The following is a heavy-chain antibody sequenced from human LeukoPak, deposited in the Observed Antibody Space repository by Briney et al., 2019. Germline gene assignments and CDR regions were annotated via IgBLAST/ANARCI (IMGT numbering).Heavy chain of an antibody. V-gene: IGHV3-9*01. D-gene: IGHD3-9*01. CDR1: GFSLDDYA. J-gene: IGHJ3*01. Sequence: GGSLILSCVGSGFSLDDYAMHWVRQVPGKGLEWVSSISWDSGNQAYTDSVKGRFTISRDNDKNSLYLQMNSLRPEDTALYYCVKDMGFDLLKDAFHVWGQGTVVTVSS. CDR2: ISWDSGNQ. CDR3: VKDMGFDLLKDAFHV.